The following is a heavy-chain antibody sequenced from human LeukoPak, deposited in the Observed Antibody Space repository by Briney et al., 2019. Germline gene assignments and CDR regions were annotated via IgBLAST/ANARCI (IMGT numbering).Heavy chain of an antibody. CDR2: ISNNFNT. D-gene: IGHD1-20*01. J-gene: IGHJ4*02. CDR3: ARETHTWNQLPLDY. CDR1: GFTFSSHS. Sequence: GGSLRLSCAASGFTFSSHSMDWVRQAPGKGLEFVSSISNNFNTYYAGSVRGRFTISRDNAKNSLYLQMNNLRVEDTAVYYCARETHTWNQLPLDYWGQGTLVTVSS. V-gene: IGHV3-21*01.